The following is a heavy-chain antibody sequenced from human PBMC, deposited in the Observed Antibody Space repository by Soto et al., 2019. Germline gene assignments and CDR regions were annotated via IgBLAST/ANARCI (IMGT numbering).Heavy chain of an antibody. Sequence: PGGSLRLSCAASGFTFSSYAMSWVRQAPGKGLEWVSAISGSGGSTYYADSVKGRSTISRDNSKNTLYLQMNSLRAEDAAVYYCAKDLGYCSGGSCYAPGYFDYWGQGTLVTVSS. J-gene: IGHJ4*02. D-gene: IGHD2-15*01. CDR3: AKDLGYCSGGSCYAPGYFDY. CDR2: ISGSGGST. CDR1: GFTFSSYA. V-gene: IGHV3-23*01.